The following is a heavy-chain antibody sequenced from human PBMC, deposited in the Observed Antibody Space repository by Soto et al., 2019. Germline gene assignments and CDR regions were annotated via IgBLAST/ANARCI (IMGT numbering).Heavy chain of an antibody. V-gene: IGHV1-69*06. CDR3: ASTYCGGDCYSGYAFEI. Sequence: SVKVSCKACGGTVSSYAISTVRQAPGQGLEWMGGIIPIFGTADYAQRVQGRVTITADKSTSTAYMELSSLRSEDTAVYYCASTYCGGDCYSGYAFEIWGQGTMVTVSS. CDR1: GGTVSSYA. D-gene: IGHD2-21*02. J-gene: IGHJ3*02. CDR2: IIPIFGTA.